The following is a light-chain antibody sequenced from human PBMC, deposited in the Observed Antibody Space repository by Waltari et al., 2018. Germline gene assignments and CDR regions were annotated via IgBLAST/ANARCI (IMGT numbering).Light chain of an antibody. CDR2: EGS. CDR1: SNDVGGYNL. J-gene: IGLJ3*02. V-gene: IGLV2-23*01. CDR3: FSYAGSNVWV. Sequence: QSALTQPPSVSGSPGQSTTVSCTGTSNDVGGYNLVSWYQQHPGEAPKLMIYEGSERPSGVSNRFSGSKSSNTASLTISGLQADDEADYYCFSYAGSNVWVFGGGTKLTVL.